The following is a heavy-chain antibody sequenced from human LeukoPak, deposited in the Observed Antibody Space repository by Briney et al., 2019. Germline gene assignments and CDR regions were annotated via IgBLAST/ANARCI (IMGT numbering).Heavy chain of an antibody. CDR2: IQYDGSNK. V-gene: IGHV3-30*02. Sequence: GGSLRLSCAASGFTFSTFCMHWVRQAPGKGLEWVTFIQYDGSNKYYADSVKGRFTISRDNSKKTLYLQMNTLRPEDTAVYYCAKGGGSYGEIYYYSSMMDVWGKGTMVTVSS. CDR1: GFTFSTFC. J-gene: IGHJ6*04. CDR3: AKGGGSYGEIYYYSSMMDV. D-gene: IGHD3-16*01.